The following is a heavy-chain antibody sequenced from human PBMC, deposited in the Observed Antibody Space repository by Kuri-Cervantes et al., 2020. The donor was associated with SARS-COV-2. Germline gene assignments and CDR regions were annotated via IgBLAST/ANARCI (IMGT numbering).Heavy chain of an antibody. CDR3: ATEQQWLVSGFDY. V-gene: IGHV3-30*02. D-gene: IGHD6-19*01. CDR2: IWSDGRNE. Sequence: GGSLRLSCAASGFTFSSFGMHWVRQAPGKGLEWVAVIWSDGRNEYYADSVKGRFTISRDNSKNTLYLQMNSLRAEDTAVYYCATEQQWLVSGFDYWGQGTLVPVSS. J-gene: IGHJ4*02. CDR1: GFTFSSFG.